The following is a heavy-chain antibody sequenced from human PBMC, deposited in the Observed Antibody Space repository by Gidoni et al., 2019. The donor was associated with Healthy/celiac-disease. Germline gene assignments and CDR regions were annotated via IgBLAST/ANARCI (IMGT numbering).Heavy chain of an antibody. D-gene: IGHD2-15*01. CDR3: ASGGSRVVAAQGNWFDP. J-gene: IGHJ5*02. V-gene: IGHV4-34*01. CDR1: GGSFRGYY. CDR2: INHSGST. Sequence: QVQLQQWGAGLLKPSETLSLTCAVYGGSFRGYYWSWIRQPPGKGLEWIGEINHSGSTNYNPSLKSRVTISVDTSKNQFSLKLSSVTAADTAVYYCASGGSRVVAAQGNWFDPWGQGTLVTVSS.